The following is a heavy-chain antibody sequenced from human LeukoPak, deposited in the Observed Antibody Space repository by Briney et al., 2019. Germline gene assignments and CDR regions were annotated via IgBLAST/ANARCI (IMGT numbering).Heavy chain of an antibody. V-gene: IGHV1-2*02. CDR2: INPNTGDT. Sequence: ASVKVSCKASGYTFTGYYTHWVRQAPGQGLEWMGWINPNTGDTSYAQKFQGRVTMTRDTSISTAYMGLSRLRSDDTAVYYCARESTIFGGAFDPWGQGTLVTVSS. CDR3: ARESTIFGGAFDP. CDR1: GYTFTGYY. J-gene: IGHJ5*02. D-gene: IGHD3-3*01.